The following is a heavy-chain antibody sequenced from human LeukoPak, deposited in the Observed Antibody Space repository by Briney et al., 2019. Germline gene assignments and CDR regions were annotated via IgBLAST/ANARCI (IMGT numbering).Heavy chain of an antibody. CDR1: GGSVRSGDYY. CDR2: IFHSGST. D-gene: IGHD3-22*01. Sequence: SETLSLTCTVSGGSVRSGDYYWSWIRQSPGRGLEWIGYIFHSGSTYYSPSLKSRVNIALDTSKNQFSLKLSSVTAADTAVYYCARYCLHYYDGSGYIGLDAFDMWGQGTMVTVSS. CDR3: ARYCLHYYDGSGYIGLDAFDM. J-gene: IGHJ3*02. V-gene: IGHV4-30-4*01.